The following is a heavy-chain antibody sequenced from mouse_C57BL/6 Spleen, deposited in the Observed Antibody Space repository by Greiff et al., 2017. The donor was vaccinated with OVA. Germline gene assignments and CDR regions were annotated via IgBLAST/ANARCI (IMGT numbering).Heavy chain of an antibody. CDR3: ARARIYDSFAY. V-gene: IGHV5-4*03. J-gene: IGHJ3*01. CDR1: GFTFSSYA. Sequence: EVKLVESGGGLVKPGGSLKLSCAASGFTFSSYAMSWVRQTPEKRLEWVATISDGGSYTYYPDNVKGRFTISRDNAKNNLYLQMSHLKSEDTAMYYCARARIYDSFAYWGQGTLVTVSA. D-gene: IGHD2-3*01. CDR2: ISDGGSYT.